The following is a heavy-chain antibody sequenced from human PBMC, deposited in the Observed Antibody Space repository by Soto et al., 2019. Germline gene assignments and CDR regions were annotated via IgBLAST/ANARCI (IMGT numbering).Heavy chain of an antibody. CDR1: GFTFSSYW. CDR2: IKQDGSEK. Sequence: GGSLRLSCAASGFTFSSYWMSWVRQAPGKGLEWVANIKQDGSEKYYVDSVKGRFTISRDNAKNSLYLQMNSLRAEGTAVYYCAREGCSSTSCSAFDIWGQGTMVTVSS. CDR3: AREGCSSTSCSAFDI. J-gene: IGHJ3*02. D-gene: IGHD2-2*01. V-gene: IGHV3-7*01.